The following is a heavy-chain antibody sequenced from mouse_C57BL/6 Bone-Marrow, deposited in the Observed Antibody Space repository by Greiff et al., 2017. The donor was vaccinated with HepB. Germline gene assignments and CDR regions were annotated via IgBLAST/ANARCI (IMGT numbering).Heavy chain of an antibody. D-gene: IGHD1-2*01. Sequence: VQLQQPGAELVKPGASLKLSCTASGYTFTSYCMHWVQQRPGQGLEWIGMIHPNSGSTNYNEKFKSKATLTVDKSSSTDYLQLSSLTSEDSAVYYCERAAGPLDYWGQGTTLTVSS. J-gene: IGHJ2*01. CDR3: ERAAGPLDY. V-gene: IGHV1-64*01. CDR1: GYTFTSYC. CDR2: IHPNSGST.